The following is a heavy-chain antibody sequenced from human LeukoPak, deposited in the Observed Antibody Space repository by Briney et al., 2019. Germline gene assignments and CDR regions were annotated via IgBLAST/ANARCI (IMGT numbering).Heavy chain of an antibody. Sequence: GGPLGFSFAAPGLTFSSYGLHWVRRAPGRGLKGVAVFSYDGSNKYYADSVKGRFTISRDNSKNTLYLQMNSLRLDDTAVYYCAKAIFPAASRYIYNYALDYWGQGTLVTVSS. CDR2: FSYDGSNK. V-gene: IGHV3-30*18. D-gene: IGHD2-2*01. CDR1: GLTFSSYG. J-gene: IGHJ4*02. CDR3: AKAIFPAASRYIYNYALDY.